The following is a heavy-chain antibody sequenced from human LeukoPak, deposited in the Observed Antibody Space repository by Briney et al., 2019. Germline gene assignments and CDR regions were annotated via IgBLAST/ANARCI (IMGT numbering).Heavy chain of an antibody. D-gene: IGHD2-2*01. CDR1: GYSFTAYY. CDR2: IDPDSGDT. Sequence: ASVKVSRTASGYSFTAYYMHLVRQAPGQGLEWMGWIDPDSGDTKYAQNFQDRVTMTWDTSVSTAYMELSSLRSEDTAVYYCARGYCSSTSCPESYSGAFDIWGQGTMVTVSS. CDR3: ARGYCSSTSCPESYSGAFDI. J-gene: IGHJ3*02. V-gene: IGHV1-2*02.